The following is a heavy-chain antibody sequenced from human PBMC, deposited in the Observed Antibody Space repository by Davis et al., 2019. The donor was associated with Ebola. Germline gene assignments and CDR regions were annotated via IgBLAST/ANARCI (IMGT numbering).Heavy chain of an antibody. V-gene: IGHV4-34*01. Sequence: MPGGSLRLSCAVYGGSFSGYYWSWIRQPPGKGLEWIGEINHSGSTNYNPSLKSRVTISVDTSKNQFSLKLSSVTAADTAVYYCARGITMVRGVFKDYGMDVWGQGTTVTVSS. D-gene: IGHD3-10*01. CDR1: GGSFSGYY. CDR3: ARGITMVRGVFKDYGMDV. CDR2: INHSGST. J-gene: IGHJ6*02.